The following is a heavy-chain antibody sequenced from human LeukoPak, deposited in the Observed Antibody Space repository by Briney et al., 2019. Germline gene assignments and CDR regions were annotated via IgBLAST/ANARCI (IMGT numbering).Heavy chain of an antibody. CDR2: IIPIFGTA. V-gene: IGHV1-69*01. Sequence: SVKVSCKASGGTFSSYAISWVRQAPGQGLEWMGGIIPIFGTANYAQKFQGRVTITADESTSTAHMELSSLRSEDTAVYYCARGGYCSGGSCYSDYYGMDVRGQGTTVTVSS. CDR1: GGTFSSYA. J-gene: IGHJ6*02. CDR3: ARGGYCSGGSCYSDYYGMDV. D-gene: IGHD2-15*01.